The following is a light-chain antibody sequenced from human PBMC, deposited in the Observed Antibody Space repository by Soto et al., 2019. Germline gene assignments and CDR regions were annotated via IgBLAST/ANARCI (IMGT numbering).Light chain of an antibody. CDR2: GAS. V-gene: IGKV3-20*01. J-gene: IGKJ1*01. CDR1: QSVGSSY. Sequence: EIVLTQSPGTLSLSPGERATLSCRASQSVGSSYLAWYQQKPGQAVTLLIYGASSRATGIQDRFRGSGSGTDFSRTSSRLEPEDFAVYYCQEYGNSRTFGKGTKVEIK. CDR3: QEYGNSRT.